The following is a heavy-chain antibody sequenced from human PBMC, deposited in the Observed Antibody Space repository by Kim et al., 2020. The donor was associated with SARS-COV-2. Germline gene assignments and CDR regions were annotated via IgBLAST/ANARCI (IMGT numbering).Heavy chain of an antibody. D-gene: IGHD6-19*01. CDR3: AKGWGSSGWYPFDY. Sequence: GGSLRLSCAASGFTFSGYAMTWVRQAPGKGLEWVSGINDSGGGTYYADSVEGRFTISRDNSKNTLYLQMNSLRAEDTAVYYCAKGWGSSGWYPFDYWGQGTLVTVSS. V-gene: IGHV3-23*01. J-gene: IGHJ4*02. CDR1: GFTFSGYA. CDR2: INDSGGGT.